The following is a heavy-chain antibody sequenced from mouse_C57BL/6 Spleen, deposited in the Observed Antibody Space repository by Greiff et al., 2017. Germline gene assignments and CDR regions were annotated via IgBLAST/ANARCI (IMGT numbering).Heavy chain of an antibody. Sequence: EVQLVESEGGLVQPGSSMKLSCTASGFTFSDYYMAWVRQVPEKGLEWVANINYDGSSTYYLDSLKSRFIISRDNAKNILYLQMSSLKSEDTATYYCARAAQAAWFAYWGQGTLVTVSA. CDR2: INYDGSST. CDR1: GFTFSDYY. D-gene: IGHD3-2*02. CDR3: ARAAQAAWFAY. V-gene: IGHV5-16*01. J-gene: IGHJ3*01.